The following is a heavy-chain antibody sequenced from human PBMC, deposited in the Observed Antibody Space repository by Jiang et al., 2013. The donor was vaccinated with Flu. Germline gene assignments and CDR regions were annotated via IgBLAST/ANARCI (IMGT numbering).Heavy chain of an antibody. J-gene: IGHJ4*02. CDR3: ARGNLFHSAWEFDY. V-gene: IGHV3-33*01. D-gene: IGHD6-19*01. CDR1: GFIFSSYG. Sequence: VQLVESGEGVVQPGRSLRLSCTASGFIFSSYGMHWVRQAPGKGLEWVAAIWHDGSKQYYTDSVRGRFTISRDNSKNTLYLEMNSLRAEDTALYYCARGNLFHSAWEFDYWGREPWSPSPQ. CDR2: IWHDGSKQ.